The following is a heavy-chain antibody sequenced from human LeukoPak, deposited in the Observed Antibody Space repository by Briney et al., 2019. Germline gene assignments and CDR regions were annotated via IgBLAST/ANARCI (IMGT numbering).Heavy chain of an antibody. CDR2: ISSSSSYI. CDR1: GFTFSSYS. J-gene: IGHJ3*02. CDR3: ARRIGGSHSWAFDI. Sequence: PGGSLRLSCAASGFTFSSYSMNWVRQAPGKGLEWVSSISSSSSYIYYADSVKGRFTISRDNAKNSLYLQMNSLRAEDTAVYYCARRIGGSHSWAFDIWGQGTMVTVSS. V-gene: IGHV3-21*01. D-gene: IGHD1-26*01.